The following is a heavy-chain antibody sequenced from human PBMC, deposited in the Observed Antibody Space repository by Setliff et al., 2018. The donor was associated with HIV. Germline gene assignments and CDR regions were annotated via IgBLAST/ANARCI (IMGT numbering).Heavy chain of an antibody. V-gene: IGHV3-74*01. CDR3: ARDDREWLVQGWFDP. J-gene: IGHJ5*02. CDR1: GFTFSSYW. D-gene: IGHD6-19*01. Sequence: GSLRLSCAASGFTFSSYWMHWVRQAPGKGLVWVSRINSDGSSTSYADSVKGRFTISRDNAKNTLYLQMNSLRAEDTAVYYCARDDREWLVQGWFDPWGQGTLVTVS. CDR2: INSDGSST.